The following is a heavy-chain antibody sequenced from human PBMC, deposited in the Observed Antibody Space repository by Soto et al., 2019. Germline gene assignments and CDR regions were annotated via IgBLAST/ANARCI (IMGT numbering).Heavy chain of an antibody. V-gene: IGHV4-39*01. J-gene: IGHJ4*02. CDR2: IYYSGST. CDR1: GGSISSSSYY. D-gene: IGHD6-6*01. CDR3: ARMQLAYYFDY. Sequence: SETLSLTCTVSGGSISSSSYYWGWIRQPPGKGLEWIGSIYYSGSTYYNPSLKSRVTISVDTSKNQFSLKLSSVTAADTAVYYCARMQLAYYFDYWGQGTLVTVSS.